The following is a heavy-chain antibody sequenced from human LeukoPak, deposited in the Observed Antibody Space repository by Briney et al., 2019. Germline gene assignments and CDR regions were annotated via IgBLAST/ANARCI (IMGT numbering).Heavy chain of an antibody. CDR1: GFTFSSYA. CDR3: ARGQKYYDILTGYHKGGRIVDYGMDV. J-gene: IGHJ6*02. D-gene: IGHD3-9*01. Sequence: PGGSLRLSCAASGFTFSSYAMSWVRQAPGKGLEWVSAISGSGGSTYYADSVKGRFTISRDNSKNTLYLQMNSLRAEDTAVYYCARGQKYYDILTGYHKGGRIVDYGMDVWGQGTTVTVSS. V-gene: IGHV3-23*01. CDR2: ISGSGGST.